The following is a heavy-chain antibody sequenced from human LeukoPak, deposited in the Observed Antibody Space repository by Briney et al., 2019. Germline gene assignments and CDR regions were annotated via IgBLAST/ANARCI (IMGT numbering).Heavy chain of an antibody. J-gene: IGHJ6*03. CDR3: ARGVEAAASMDV. D-gene: IGHD2-15*01. CDR2: INHSGST. Sequence: PSETLSLTCAVYGGSFSGYYWSWIRQPPGKGLEWIGEINHSGSTNYNPSLKSRVTMSLDMSKNQFSLKLSSVTAADTAVYYCARGVEAAASMDVWGKGTTVTISS. CDR1: GGSFSGYY. V-gene: IGHV4-34*01.